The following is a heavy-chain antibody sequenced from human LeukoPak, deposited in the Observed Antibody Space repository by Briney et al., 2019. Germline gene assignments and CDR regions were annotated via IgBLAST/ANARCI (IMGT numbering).Heavy chain of an antibody. CDR1: GFTFSNYA. J-gene: IGHJ4*02. CDR3: AKALGSVVVVAVDY. V-gene: IGHV3-23*01. Sequence: PGGSLSLSCAASGFTFSNYAMSWVRQAPGKGLEWVSGISGSGGSTYYADSVKGRFTVSRDNSKNTLYLQVTSLKAEDTAVYYCAKALGSVVVVAVDYWGQGTLVTVSS. D-gene: IGHD2-15*01. CDR2: ISGSGGST.